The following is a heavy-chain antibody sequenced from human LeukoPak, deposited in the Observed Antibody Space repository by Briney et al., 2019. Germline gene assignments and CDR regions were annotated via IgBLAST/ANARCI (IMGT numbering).Heavy chain of an antibody. J-gene: IGHJ3*02. CDR2: NGSHT. V-gene: IGHV3-30-3*01. CDR1: GFTFSSYF. D-gene: IGHD2-21*02. CDR3: ARERQDTVIHSGAFDI. Sequence: GGSLRLSCAASGFTFSSYFMHWVRQAPGKGLEWVADNGSHTFYVESVKGRFTISRDNSKNTLYLQMNSLGPEDTAVYFCARERQDTVIHSGAFDIWGQGTMVTVSS.